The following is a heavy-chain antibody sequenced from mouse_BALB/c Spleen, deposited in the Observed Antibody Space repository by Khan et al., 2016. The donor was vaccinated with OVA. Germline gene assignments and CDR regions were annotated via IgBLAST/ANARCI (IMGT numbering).Heavy chain of an antibody. CDR1: DFSLTSYG. CDR2: IWSDGFT. CDR3: ARGIYYFGSRYMDY. J-gene: IGHJ4*01. Sequence: VELVESGPGLVAPSQSLSITCTVSDFSLTSYGVHWVRQPPGKGLEWLVVIWSDGFTTYNSTLKSRLSINRDHSKSQVFLKMNSLQTDDTAKYYCARGIYYFGSRYMDYWGQGTSVTVSS. V-gene: IGHV2-6*02. D-gene: IGHD1-1*01.